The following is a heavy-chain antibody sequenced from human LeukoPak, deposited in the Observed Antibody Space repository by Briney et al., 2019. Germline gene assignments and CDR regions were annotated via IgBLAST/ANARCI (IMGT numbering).Heavy chain of an antibody. CDR2: IYTTGTT. D-gene: IGHD1-26*01. CDR3: GRQGYTASYYFFDY. Sequence: SETLSLTCAVSGYSISSGYYWGWVRQPPGKGLEWIGRIYTTGTTQYNPSLKSRVTMSVDTSTNQFSLNLRSMTAADTAVYYCGRQGYTASYYFFDYWSQGTLVAVS. CDR1: GYSISSGYY. V-gene: IGHV4-38-2*01. J-gene: IGHJ4*02.